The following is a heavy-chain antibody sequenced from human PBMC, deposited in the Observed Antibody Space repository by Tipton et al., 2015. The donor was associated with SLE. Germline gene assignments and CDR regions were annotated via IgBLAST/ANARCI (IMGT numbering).Heavy chain of an antibody. Sequence: TLSLTCAVYGGSFSGYYWSWIRQPPGKGLEWIGEINHSGRTNYNPSLKSRVTISVDTSKNQFSLKLSSVTAADTAIYYCVRAPFWSGYYGGRNYYGMDVWGQGTTVIVSS. CDR1: GGSFSGYY. J-gene: IGHJ6*02. CDR2: INHSGRT. V-gene: IGHV4-34*01. CDR3: VRAPFWSGYYGGRNYYGMDV. D-gene: IGHD3-3*01.